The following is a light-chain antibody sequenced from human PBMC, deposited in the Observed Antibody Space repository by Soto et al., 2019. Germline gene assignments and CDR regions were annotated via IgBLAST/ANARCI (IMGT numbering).Light chain of an antibody. CDR3: QQSYSTPSIT. CDR1: QSISSY. CDR2: AAS. Sequence: DIQMTQSPSSLSASVGDRVTITCRASQSISSYLNWYQQTPGKAPKLLIYAASSLQSGVPSRFSGSGSGTDFTLTISSLQPEDFATYYCQQSYSTPSITVGQGTRLEIK. J-gene: IGKJ5*01. V-gene: IGKV1-39*01.